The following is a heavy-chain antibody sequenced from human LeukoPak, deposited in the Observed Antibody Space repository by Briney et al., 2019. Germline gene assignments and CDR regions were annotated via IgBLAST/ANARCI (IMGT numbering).Heavy chain of an antibody. CDR2: IRSKANSYAT. CDR1: GFTFSGSA. D-gene: IGHD3-10*01. V-gene: IGHV3-73*01. CDR3: ARASLGTMVRGVIRYYYMDV. Sequence: GGSLRLSCAASGFTFSGSAMHWVRQASGKGLEWVGRIRSKANSYATAYAASVKGRFTISRDDSKNTAYLQMNSLKTEDTAVYYCARASLGTMVRGVIRYYYMDVWGKGTAVTISS. J-gene: IGHJ6*03.